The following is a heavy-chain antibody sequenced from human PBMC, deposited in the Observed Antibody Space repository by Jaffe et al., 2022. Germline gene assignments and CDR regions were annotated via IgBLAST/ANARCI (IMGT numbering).Heavy chain of an antibody. V-gene: IGHV4-34*01. CDR3: ARGLGYSSSSAYFDY. Sequence: QVQLQQWGAGLLKPSETLSLTCAVYGGSFSGYYWSWIRQPPGKGLEWIGEINHSGSTNYNPSLKSRVTISVDTSKNQFSLKLSSVTAADTAVYYCARGLGYSSSSAYFDYWGQGTLVTVSS. D-gene: IGHD6-6*01. CDR1: GGSFSGYY. J-gene: IGHJ4*02. CDR2: INHSGST.